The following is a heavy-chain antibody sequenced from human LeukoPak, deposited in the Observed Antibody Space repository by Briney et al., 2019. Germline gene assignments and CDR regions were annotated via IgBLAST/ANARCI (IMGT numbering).Heavy chain of an antibody. CDR3: TRADIVVVVAATEEHAFDI. V-gene: IGHV3-49*04. CDR2: IRSKAYGGTT. CDR1: GFTFGDYV. D-gene: IGHD2-15*01. J-gene: IGHJ3*02. Sequence: GGSLRLSCTASGFTFGDYVMSWVRQAPGKGLEWVGFIRSKAYGGTTEYAASVKGRFTISRDDSKSIAYLQMNSLKTEDTAVYYCTRADIVVVVAATEEHAFDIWGQGTMVTVSS.